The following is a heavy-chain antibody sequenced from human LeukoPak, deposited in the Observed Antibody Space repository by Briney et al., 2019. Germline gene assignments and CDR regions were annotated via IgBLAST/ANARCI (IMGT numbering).Heavy chain of an antibody. J-gene: IGHJ4*02. CDR2: INHSGST. Sequence: NPSETLSLTCAVYGGSFSGYYWSWIRQPPGKGLEWIGEINHSGSTNYNPSLKSRVTISVDTSKNQFSLKLSSVTAADTAVYYCARRRMIRTVSWLVVTPGHFDYWGQGTLVTVSS. V-gene: IGHV4-34*01. CDR3: ARRRMIRTVSWLVVTPGHFDY. D-gene: IGHD4-23*01. CDR1: GGSFSGYY.